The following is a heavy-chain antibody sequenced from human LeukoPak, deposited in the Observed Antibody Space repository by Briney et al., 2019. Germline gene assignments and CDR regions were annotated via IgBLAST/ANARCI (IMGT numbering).Heavy chain of an antibody. CDR3: AREPHEKDYGMDV. V-gene: IGHV3-48*03. J-gene: IGHJ6*02. CDR2: ISSSGSTI. CDR1: GFTFSSYE. Sequence: PGGSLRVSCAASGFTFSSYEMNRVRQAPGKGLEWVSYISSSGSTIYYADSVKGRFTISRDNAKNSLYLQMNSLRAEDTAVYYCAREPHEKDYGMDVWGQGTTVTVSS.